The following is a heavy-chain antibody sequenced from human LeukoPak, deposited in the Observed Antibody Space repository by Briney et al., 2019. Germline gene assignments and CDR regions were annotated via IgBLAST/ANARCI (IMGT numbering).Heavy chain of an antibody. CDR2: ISHSGST. CDR3: ASNRPTLRVNDY. D-gene: IGHD5/OR15-5a*01. J-gene: IGHJ4*02. Sequence: SETLSLTCAVYGGSFSAYYWSWIRQPPGKGLEWIGEISHSGSTKYNPSLKSRVTILVDTSKNHFSLKLSSVTAADTAVYYCASNRPTLRVNDYWGQGALVTVSS. V-gene: IGHV4-34*01. CDR1: GGSFSAYY.